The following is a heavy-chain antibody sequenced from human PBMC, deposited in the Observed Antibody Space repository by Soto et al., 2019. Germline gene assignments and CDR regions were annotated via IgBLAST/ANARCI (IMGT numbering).Heavy chain of an antibody. J-gene: IGHJ4*02. V-gene: IGHV3-73*02. Sequence: EVQLVESGGGLVQPGGSLKLSCAASGFTFSGSAMHWVRQASGKGLEWVGRIRSKANSYATAYAASVKGRFTISRDDSKNTAYLQMNSLKTEDTAVDYCTKLYGGKSDYWGQGTLVTVSS. CDR1: GFTFSGSA. CDR3: TKLYGGKSDY. D-gene: IGHD2-15*01. CDR2: IRSKANSYAT.